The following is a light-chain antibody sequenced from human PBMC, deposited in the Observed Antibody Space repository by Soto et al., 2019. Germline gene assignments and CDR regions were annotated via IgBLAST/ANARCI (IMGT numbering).Light chain of an antibody. J-gene: IGLJ1*01. Sequence: QSVLTQRPSVSGAPGQRVTISCTGSSSNIGAGYDVHWYQQRPGTAPKLLIFGNINRPSGVPDRFSGSKSGTSASLTITGLQAEDVGEYYGESYDSHLCDSYVFANGTKVTGL. CDR2: GNI. CDR1: SSNIGAGYD. CDR3: ESYDSHLCDSYV. V-gene: IGLV1-40*01.